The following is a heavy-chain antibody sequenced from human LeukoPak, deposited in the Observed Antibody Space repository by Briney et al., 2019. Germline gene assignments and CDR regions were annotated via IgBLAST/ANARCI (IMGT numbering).Heavy chain of an antibody. CDR1: GYTFTGYY. V-gene: IGHV1-2*02. CDR3: ARSINLWFGELNWFDP. CDR2: INPNSGGT. J-gene: IGHJ5*02. D-gene: IGHD3-10*01. Sequence: GASVKVSCKASGYTFTGYYMHWVRQAPEQGLEWMGGINPNSGGTNYAQKFQGRVTMTRDTSISTAYMELSRLRSDDTAVYYCARSINLWFGELNWFDPWGQGTLVTVSS.